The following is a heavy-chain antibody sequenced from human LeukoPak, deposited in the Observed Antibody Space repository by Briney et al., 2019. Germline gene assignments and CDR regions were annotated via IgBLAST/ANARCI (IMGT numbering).Heavy chain of an antibody. V-gene: IGHV3-53*01. D-gene: IGHD6-6*01. CDR2: IYAGGVT. Sequence: PGGSLRLSCAASGFTVSSNYVSWVRQVPGKGLEWVSVIYAGGVTYYADSLKGRFTISRDNAKNSLYVQMNSLRAEDTAVYYCAREDSSSSGVGYYYYMDVWGKGTTVTVSS. CDR1: GFTVSSNY. J-gene: IGHJ6*03. CDR3: AREDSSSSGVGYYYYMDV.